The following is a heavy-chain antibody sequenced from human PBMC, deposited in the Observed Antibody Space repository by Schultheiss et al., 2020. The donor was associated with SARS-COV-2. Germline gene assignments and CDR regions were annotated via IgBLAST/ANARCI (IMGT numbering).Heavy chain of an antibody. Sequence: ETLSLTCAVSGGSISSSNWWGWVRQPPGEGLEWVSSINSSSSYIYYADSVKCRVTISRDNAKNSLYLQMNSLRDDDTAVYYCARDKYCSSTSCYFAYYYYYGMDVWGQGTTVTVSS. J-gene: IGHJ6*02. CDR2: INSSSSYI. D-gene: IGHD2-2*01. CDR1: GGSISSSN. V-gene: IGHV3-21*01. CDR3: ARDKYCSSTSCYFAYYYYYGMDV.